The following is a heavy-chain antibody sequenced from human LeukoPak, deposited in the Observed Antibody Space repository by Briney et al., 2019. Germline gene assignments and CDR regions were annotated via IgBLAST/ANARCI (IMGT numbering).Heavy chain of an antibody. Sequence: GASVKVSCKASGGTFSSYAISWVRQAPGQGLEWMGGIIPIFGTANYAQTFQGRVTITADESTSTAYMELSSLRSEDTAVYYCARGGEGYCSSTSCYATLYYFDYWGQGTLVTVSS. CDR1: GGTFSSYA. J-gene: IGHJ4*02. V-gene: IGHV1-69*13. CDR2: IIPIFGTA. CDR3: ARGGEGYCSSTSCYATLYYFDY. D-gene: IGHD2-2*01.